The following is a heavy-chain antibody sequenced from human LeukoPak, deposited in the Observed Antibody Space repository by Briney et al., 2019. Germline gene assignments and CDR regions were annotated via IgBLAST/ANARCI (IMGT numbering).Heavy chain of an antibody. Sequence: GGSLRLSCAASGFTFSSYWMSWVRQAPGKGLEWVANIKQGGREKYYVDSVKGRFTISRDNAKNSVYLQMNSLRAEDTAVYYCARDGRFGESNDAFDIWGQGTMVTVSS. CDR2: IKQGGREK. D-gene: IGHD3-10*01. CDR1: GFTFSSYW. V-gene: IGHV3-7*04. J-gene: IGHJ3*02. CDR3: ARDGRFGESNDAFDI.